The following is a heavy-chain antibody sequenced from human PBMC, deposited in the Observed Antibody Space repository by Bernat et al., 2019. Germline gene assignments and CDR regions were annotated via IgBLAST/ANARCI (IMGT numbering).Heavy chain of an antibody. J-gene: IGHJ5*02. D-gene: IGHD6-19*01. CDR1: GGSFSGYY. V-gene: IGHV4-34*01. CDR2: INHSGST. Sequence: QVQLRQWGAGLLKPSETLSLTCAVYGGSFSGYYWSWIRQPPGKGLEWIGEINHSGSTNYNPSLKSRVTISVDTSKNQFSLKLSSVTAADTAVYYCARGSLAVAGVNWFDPWGQGTLVTVSS. CDR3: ARGSLAVAGVNWFDP.